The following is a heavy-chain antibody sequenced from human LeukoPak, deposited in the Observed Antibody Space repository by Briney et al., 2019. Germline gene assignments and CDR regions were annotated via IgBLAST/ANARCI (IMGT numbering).Heavy chain of an antibody. D-gene: IGHD3-10*01. CDR3: AKVPDFYGSGKPGYYFDY. V-gene: IGHV3-23*01. CDR2: ISGSGGST. J-gene: IGHJ4*01. CDR1: GFTFSSYA. Sequence: GGSLRLSCAASGFTFSSYAMSWVRQAPGKGLEWVSAISGSGGSTYYADSVKGRFTISRDNSENTLYLQMNSLRAEDTAVYYCAKVPDFYGSGKPGYYFDYWGQGTLVTVSS.